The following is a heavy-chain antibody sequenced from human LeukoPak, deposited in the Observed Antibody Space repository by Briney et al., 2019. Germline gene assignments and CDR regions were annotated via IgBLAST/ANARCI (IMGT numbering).Heavy chain of an antibody. Sequence: SSVKVSCKASGGTFSSYAISWVRQAPGQGLEWMGGIIPIFGTANYAQKFQGRVTITADESTSTAYMELNSLTSEDTAVYYCAIAQNNHGYVYFGMDVWGKGTTVTVSS. CDR3: AIAQNNHGYVYFGMDV. CDR2: IIPIFGTA. J-gene: IGHJ6*04. D-gene: IGHD5-12*01. CDR1: GGTFSSYA. V-gene: IGHV1-69*01.